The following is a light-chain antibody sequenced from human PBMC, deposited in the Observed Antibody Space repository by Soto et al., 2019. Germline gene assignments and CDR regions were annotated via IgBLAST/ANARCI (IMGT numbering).Light chain of an antibody. J-gene: IGLJ1*01. CDR1: SSDVENYKL. CDR2: EVS. Sequence: QSALNQPASVSGSPGQSVTISCTATSSDVENYKLVSWYQQHPGKAPKLIIYEVSKRPSGVSNRFSGSKSANTASLIISGLQPEDEADYYCCSTVRGDVFGTGTKVTVL. CDR3: CSTVRGDV. V-gene: IGLV2-23*02.